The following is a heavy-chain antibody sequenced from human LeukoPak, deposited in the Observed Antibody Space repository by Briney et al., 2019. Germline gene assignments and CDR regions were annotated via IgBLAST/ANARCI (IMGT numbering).Heavy chain of an antibody. CDR3: ARLLAGQWLVRTFALDI. V-gene: IGHV4-39*01. Sequence: SETLSLTCKVSGGSISSSSYYWGWIRQPPGKGLEWIGTMYYSGSTYYNPSLKSRVPISGDTSKNQFSLKMSSVTAADTAVYYCARLLAGQWLVRTFALDIWGQGTMVTVSS. D-gene: IGHD6-19*01. J-gene: IGHJ3*02. CDR1: GGSISSSSYY. CDR2: MYYSGST.